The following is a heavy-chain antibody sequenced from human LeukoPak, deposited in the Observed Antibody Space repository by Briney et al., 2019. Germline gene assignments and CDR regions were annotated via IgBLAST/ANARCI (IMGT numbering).Heavy chain of an antibody. V-gene: IGHV4-39*07. J-gene: IGHJ5*02. CDR2: IDYSGST. CDR3: AREMITMIVVVKGNWFDP. D-gene: IGHD3-22*01. Sequence: PSETLSLTCTVSGGSISSSSYYWGWIRQPPGKGLEWIGSIDYSGSTYYNPSLKSRVTISVDTSKNQFSLKLSSVTAADTAVYYCAREMITMIVVVKGNWFDPWGQGILVTVSS. CDR1: GGSISSSSYY.